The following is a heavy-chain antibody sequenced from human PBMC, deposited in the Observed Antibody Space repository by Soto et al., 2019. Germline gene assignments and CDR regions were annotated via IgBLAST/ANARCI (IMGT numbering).Heavy chain of an antibody. D-gene: IGHD3-22*01. CDR2: IWYDGSNK. CDR1: GFTFSSYG. V-gene: IGHV3-33*01. Sequence: QVQLVESGGGVVQPGRSLRLSCAASGFTFSSYGMHWVRQAPGKGLEWVAVIWYDGSNKYYADSVKGRFNISRDNSKNTLYLQMNSLSAEDTAVYYCARERAYYDSSGFRDYWGQGTLVTVSS. CDR3: ARERAYYDSSGFRDY. J-gene: IGHJ4*02.